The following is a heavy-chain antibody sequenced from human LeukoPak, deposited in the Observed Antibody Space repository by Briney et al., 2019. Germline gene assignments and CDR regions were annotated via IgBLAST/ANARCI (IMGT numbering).Heavy chain of an antibody. D-gene: IGHD2-15*01. CDR2: TYYRSKWYN. Sequence: SPTLSLTFAISGDSVSISSCAWNWVRQSPSRGIEWLGSTYYRSKWYNDYAVSVKSRTTINPDTSKNQFSLQMNSVTPEDTAVYYCARDLAATGRKHFDNWGQGALVTVSS. CDR1: GDSVSISSCA. CDR3: ARDLAATGRKHFDN. J-gene: IGHJ4*02. V-gene: IGHV6-1*01.